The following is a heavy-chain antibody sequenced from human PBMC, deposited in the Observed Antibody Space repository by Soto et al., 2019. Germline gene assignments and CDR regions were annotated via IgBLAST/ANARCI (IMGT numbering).Heavy chain of an antibody. CDR3: AGGDWLLFSYYYYMDV. J-gene: IGHJ6*03. Sequence: GGSLRLSCAASGFTFSSYAMSWVRQAPGKGLGWVPAISGSGGSTYYADSVKGRFTISRDNSKNTLYLQMNSLRAEDTAVYYCAGGDWLLFSYYYYMDVWGKGTTVTVSS. V-gene: IGHV3-23*01. CDR1: GFTFSSYA. D-gene: IGHD3-9*01. CDR2: ISGSGGST.